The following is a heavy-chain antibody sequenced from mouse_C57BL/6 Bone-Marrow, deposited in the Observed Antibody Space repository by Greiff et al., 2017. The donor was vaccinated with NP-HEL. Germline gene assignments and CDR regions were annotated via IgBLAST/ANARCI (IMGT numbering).Heavy chain of an antibody. J-gene: IGHJ2*01. Sequence: QVTLKESGPGILQPSQTLSLTCSFSGFSLSTFGMGVGWIRQPSGKGLEWLAHIWWDDDKYYNPALKSRLTISKDTSKNQVFLKIANVDTADTATYYCAILVGLPVRGDYFDYWGQGTTLTVSS. D-gene: IGHD1-1*02. CDR2: IWWDDDK. CDR1: GFSLSTFGMG. V-gene: IGHV8-8*01. CDR3: AILVGLPVRGDYFDY.